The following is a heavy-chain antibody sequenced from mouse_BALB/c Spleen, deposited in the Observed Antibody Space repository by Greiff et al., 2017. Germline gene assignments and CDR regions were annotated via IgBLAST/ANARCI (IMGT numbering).Heavy chain of an antibody. Sequence: EVQLQQSGAELVKPGASVKLSCTASGFNIKDSYMHWVKQRPEQGLEWIGRIDPANGNTKYDPKFQGKATITADTSSNTAYLQLSSLTSEDTAVYYWARRGNSAWLAYWGQGTLVTVSA. CDR1: GFNIKDSY. V-gene: IGHV14-3*02. CDR2: IDPANGNT. J-gene: IGHJ3*01. D-gene: IGHD2-1*01. CDR3: ARRGNSAWLAY.